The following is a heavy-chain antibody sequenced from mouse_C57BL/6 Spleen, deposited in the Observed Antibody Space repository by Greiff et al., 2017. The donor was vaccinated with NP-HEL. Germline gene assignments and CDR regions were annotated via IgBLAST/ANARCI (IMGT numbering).Heavy chain of an antibody. V-gene: IGHV1-50*01. D-gene: IGHD1-1*01. Sequence: VQLQQPGAELVKPGASVKLSCKASGYTFTSYWLQWVKQRPGQGLEWIGEIDPSDSYTNYNQKFKGKATLTVDTSSSTAYMQLSSLTSEDSAVYYCARRRGSSYDYWGQGTTLTVSS. CDR1: GYTFTSYW. CDR2: IDPSDSYT. J-gene: IGHJ2*01. CDR3: ARRRGSSYDY.